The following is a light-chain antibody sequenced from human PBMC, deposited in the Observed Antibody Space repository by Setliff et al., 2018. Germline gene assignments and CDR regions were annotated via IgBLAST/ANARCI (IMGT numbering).Light chain of an antibody. J-gene: IGLJ1*01. CDR2: DVS. CDR3: SSYTITTAYV. CDR1: SSDVGGYDH. Sequence: QSALAQPASVPGSLGQSITISCTETSSDVGGYDHVSWYQQHPGKAPKLMIYDVSQRPSGVSNRFSGSKSGNTASLTISGLQAEDEADYYCSSYTITTAYVLGTGTKVTVL. V-gene: IGLV2-14*01.